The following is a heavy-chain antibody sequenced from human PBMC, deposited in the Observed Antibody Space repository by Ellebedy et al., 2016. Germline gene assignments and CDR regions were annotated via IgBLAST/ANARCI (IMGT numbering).Heavy chain of an antibody. CDR3: ARECDYGDYSNPLDV. CDR2: IHYSGVT. D-gene: IGHD4-17*01. CDR1: GGSISHGGYY. J-gene: IGHJ3*01. Sequence: SETLSLTCTVSGGSISHGGYYWTWIRQHPGKGLEWIGYIHYSGVTYYKSSLRSRITISVDRSKNQFSLNVTSVTAADSAIYYCARECDYGDYSNPLDVWGEGRMVTVSS. V-gene: IGHV4-31*03.